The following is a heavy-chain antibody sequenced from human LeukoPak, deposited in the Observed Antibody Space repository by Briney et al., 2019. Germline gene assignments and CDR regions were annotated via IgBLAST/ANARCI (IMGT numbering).Heavy chain of an antibody. CDR3: AGGAMGKCYYYYYYMDV. CDR1: GGSLSSYY. CDR2: IYYSGST. Sequence: SETLSLTCTGSGGSLSSYYWSWLRQPPGKGLEWIGYIYYSGSTNYNPSLKSRVTISVDTSKNQFSLKLSSVTAADTAVYYCAGGAMGKCYYYYYYMDVWGKGTTVTVSS. D-gene: IGHD5-18*01. J-gene: IGHJ6*03. V-gene: IGHV4-59*01.